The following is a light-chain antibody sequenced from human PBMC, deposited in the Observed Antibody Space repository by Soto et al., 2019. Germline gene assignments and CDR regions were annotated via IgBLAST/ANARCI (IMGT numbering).Light chain of an antibody. CDR1: QSVSSNY. Sequence: EIVLTQSPGTLSLSPGERATLSCRAGQSVSSNYLAWYQQKPGQAPRLLIYGASSRATGIPDRFSGSGSGTAFTLTISGLEPEDFAVYSCQQYGSSLSTFGQGTKLEI. CDR2: GAS. CDR3: QQYGSSLST. V-gene: IGKV3-20*01. J-gene: IGKJ2*01.